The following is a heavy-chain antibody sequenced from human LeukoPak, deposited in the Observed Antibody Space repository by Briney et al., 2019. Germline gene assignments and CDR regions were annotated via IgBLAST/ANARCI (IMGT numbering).Heavy chain of an antibody. V-gene: IGHV4-61*02. CDR1: GGSISSGSYY. CDR3: ARGGASRLGF. D-gene: IGHD1-26*01. CDR2: IYTSGST. J-gene: IGHJ4*01. Sequence: SETLSLTCTVSGGSISSGSYYWSWIRQPAGKGLEWIGRIYTSGSTNYNPSLKSRVTISVDTSKNQFSLKLSSVTAADTAVYYLARGGASRLGFWGQGTLV.